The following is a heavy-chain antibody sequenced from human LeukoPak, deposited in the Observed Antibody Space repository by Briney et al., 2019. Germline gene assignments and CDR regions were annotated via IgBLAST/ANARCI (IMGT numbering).Heavy chain of an antibody. CDR3: AKDLRVWLRLPDY. CDR2: ISYDGSNK. V-gene: IGHV3-30-3*01. Sequence: GGSLRLSCAASGFTFSSYAMHWVRQPPGKGLEWVAVISYDGSNKYYADSVKGRFTISRNNSKNTLYLQMNSMRAENTAVYYCAKDLRVWLRLPDYWGQGTRVTVTA. D-gene: IGHD5-12*01. J-gene: IGHJ4*02. CDR1: GFTFSSYA.